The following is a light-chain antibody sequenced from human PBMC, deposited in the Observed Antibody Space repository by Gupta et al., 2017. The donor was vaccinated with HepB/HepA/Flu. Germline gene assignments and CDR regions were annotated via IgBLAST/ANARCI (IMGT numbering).Light chain of an antibody. J-gene: IGKJ1*01. CDR2: GAS. V-gene: IGKV3-15*01. CDR1: QSVSSN. Sequence: EIVMTQSPATLSGSPGEGATLSCRTSQSVSSNLAWYQQKPVQAPRLLLYGASTRATGIPARFSGSGSGTEFTLTISSLQSEDFAVYYCQQYNNWLGTFGQGTKVEIK. CDR3: QQYNNWLGT.